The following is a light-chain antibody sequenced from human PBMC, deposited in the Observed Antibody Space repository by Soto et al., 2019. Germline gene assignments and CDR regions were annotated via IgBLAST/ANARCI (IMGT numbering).Light chain of an antibody. CDR3: QQYNSWVT. Sequence: IVMTQSPATLSVSPGERATLSCRASQSVSSNLAWYHQKPGQAPRLLIYGASTRATGIPARFSGSGSGTEFTLTINSLQSEDFAVYYCQQYNSWVTFGGGTKVEI. CDR1: QSVSSN. CDR2: GAS. V-gene: IGKV3D-15*01. J-gene: IGKJ4*01.